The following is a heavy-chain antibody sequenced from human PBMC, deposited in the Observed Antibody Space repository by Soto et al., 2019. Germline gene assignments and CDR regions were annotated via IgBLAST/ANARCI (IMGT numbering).Heavy chain of an antibody. Sequence: PSETLSLTCTVSGGSISSGGYSWSWIRQPPGKGLEWIGYIYHSGSTYYNPSLKSRVTISVDTSKNQFSLKLTSVTAADAAVYYCARGRNDNCPPSIHDYWGQGPRVPFSS. CDR3: ARGRNDNCPPSIHDY. V-gene: IGHV4-30-2*01. CDR1: GGSISSGGYS. D-gene: IGHD2-2*02. CDR2: IYHSGST. J-gene: IGHJ4*02.